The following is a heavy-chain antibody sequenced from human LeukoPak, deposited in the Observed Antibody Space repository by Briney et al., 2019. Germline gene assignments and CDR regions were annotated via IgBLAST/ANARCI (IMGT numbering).Heavy chain of an antibody. Sequence: PGGSLRLSCAVSGFSVRTNFMSWVRQAPGKGLEWVTTISYDGSNKFYADSVKGRFTISRDNAENTMYLQMNSLRSEDTAVYYCVGSEYYFDSWGQGTLVTVSS. CDR3: VGSEYYFDS. V-gene: IGHV3-30*03. D-gene: IGHD6-25*01. J-gene: IGHJ4*02. CDR1: GFSVRTNF. CDR2: ISYDGSNK.